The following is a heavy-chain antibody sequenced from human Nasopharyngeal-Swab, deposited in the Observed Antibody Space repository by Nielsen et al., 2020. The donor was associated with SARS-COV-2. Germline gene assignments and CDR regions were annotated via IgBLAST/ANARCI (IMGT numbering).Heavy chain of an antibody. Sequence: GESLKISCAASGFTFDDYTMHWVRQAPGKGLEWVSLISWDGGSTYYADSVKGRFTISRDNSKNSLYLQMNSLRTEDTALYYCAKDMVRGVNRGYYMDVWGKGTTVTVSS. CDR3: AKDMVRGVNRGYYMDV. CDR1: GFTFDDYT. D-gene: IGHD3-10*01. J-gene: IGHJ6*03. V-gene: IGHV3-43*01. CDR2: ISWDGGST.